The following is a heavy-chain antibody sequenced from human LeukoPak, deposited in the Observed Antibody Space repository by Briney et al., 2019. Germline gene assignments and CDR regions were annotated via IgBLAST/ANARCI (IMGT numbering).Heavy chain of an antibody. D-gene: IGHD3-10*01. CDR3: ARAFGLVRGAGEAF. CDR1: GFTFNLYA. J-gene: IGHJ4*02. Sequence: GGSLRLSCAASGFTFNLYAMSWVRQAPGKGLEWVSVISDSGIRTYYADSVKGRFTISRDNAKNSLYLQMNSLRAEDTAVYYCARAFGLVRGAGEAFWGQGTLVTVSS. CDR2: ISDSGIRT. V-gene: IGHV3-23*01.